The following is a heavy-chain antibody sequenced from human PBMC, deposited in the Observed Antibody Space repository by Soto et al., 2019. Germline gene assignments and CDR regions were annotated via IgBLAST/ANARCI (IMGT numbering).Heavy chain of an antibody. CDR3: ARGGSASDFDR. Sequence: ASMQVSCKASGFSFSDYFMHWVRQAPGQGLEWLGWISAYNGNTNYAQRLQGRVTLTTDTSTSTGYMELRSLTSDDTAVYYCARGGSASDFDRWGQGTLVTVSS. D-gene: IGHD6-6*01. CDR1: GFSFSDYF. CDR2: ISAYNGNT. J-gene: IGHJ4*02. V-gene: IGHV1-18*04.